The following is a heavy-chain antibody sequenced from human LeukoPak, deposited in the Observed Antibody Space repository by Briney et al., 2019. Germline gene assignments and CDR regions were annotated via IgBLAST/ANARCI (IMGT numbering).Heavy chain of an antibody. V-gene: IGHV4-31*03. D-gene: IGHD2-8*01. Sequence: PSETLSLTCTVSGGSISSGGYYWSWIRQHPGKGLEWIGYIYYSGSTYYNPSLKSRVTISVDTSKNQFSLKLSSVTAADTAVYYCSRVSMRHCYYMDVWGKGTTVTVSS. CDR2: IYYSGST. CDR1: GGSISSGGYY. J-gene: IGHJ6*03. CDR3: SRVSMRHCYYMDV.